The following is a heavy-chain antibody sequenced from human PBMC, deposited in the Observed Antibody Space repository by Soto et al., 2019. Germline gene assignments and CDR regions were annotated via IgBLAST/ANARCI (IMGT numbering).Heavy chain of an antibody. V-gene: IGHV3-11*01. CDR2: INSSGSTL. D-gene: IGHD3-9*01. J-gene: IGHJ5*02. CDR3: ARVQSDYDNLWFDP. Sequence: PGGSLRLSCAASGFTFSDYYMSWIRQAPGNGLEWDSYINSSGSTLYYADSLKCRFTISRGNAKNSLYLQMNSQRAEDTAVYYCARVQSDYDNLWFDPWGQGTLVTVSS. CDR1: GFTFSDYY.